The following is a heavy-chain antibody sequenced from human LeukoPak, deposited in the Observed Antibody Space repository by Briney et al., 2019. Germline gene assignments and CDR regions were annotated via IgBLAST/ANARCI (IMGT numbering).Heavy chain of an antibody. CDR1: GGTFSSYA. D-gene: IGHD2-2*01. CDR2: IIPIFGTA. CDR3: ARDSRYQLPVY. J-gene: IGHJ4*02. V-gene: IGHV1-69*13. Sequence: ASVKVSFTASGGTFSSYAISWVRQAPGQGLEWMGGIIPIFGTANYAQKFQGRVTITADESTSTAYMELSSLRSEDTAVYYCARDSRYQLPVYWGQGTLVTVSS.